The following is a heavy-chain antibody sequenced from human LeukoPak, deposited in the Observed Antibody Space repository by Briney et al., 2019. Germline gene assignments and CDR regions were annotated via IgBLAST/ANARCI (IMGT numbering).Heavy chain of an antibody. D-gene: IGHD2-2*02. Sequence: GGSLRLSCATSGFIFSAYTMNWVRQTPGKGLEWVSGIYGDGSRMFYADSVKGRFTISRDNSKNTLYLQMNSLRAEDTAVYYCAKAGGPIVVPAAIFYWGQGTLVTVSS. V-gene: IGHV3-23*01. CDR3: AKAGGPIVVPAAIFY. J-gene: IGHJ4*02. CDR1: GFIFSAYT. CDR2: IYGDGSRM.